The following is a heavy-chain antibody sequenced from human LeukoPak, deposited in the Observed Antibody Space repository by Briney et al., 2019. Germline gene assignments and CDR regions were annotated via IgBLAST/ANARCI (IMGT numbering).Heavy chain of an antibody. J-gene: IGHJ4*02. V-gene: IGHV3-30-3*01. Sequence: GGSLRLSCAASGFTFSNYAINWVRQAPGKGLEWVAVISYDGTDKYYADSVKGRFTISRDNSKNTLSLQMNSLRAEDTAVYYCARGGIAVAGTLDYWGQGALVTVSS. CDR2: ISYDGTDK. CDR3: ARGGIAVAGTLDY. CDR1: GFTFSNYA. D-gene: IGHD6-19*01.